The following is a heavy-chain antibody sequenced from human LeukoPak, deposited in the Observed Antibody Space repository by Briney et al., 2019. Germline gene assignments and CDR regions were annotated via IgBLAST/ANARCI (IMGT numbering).Heavy chain of an antibody. V-gene: IGHV4-61*02. J-gene: IGHJ4*02. D-gene: IGHD4-17*01. CDR1: GGSISSGSYY. Sequence: SETLSLTCTVSGGSISSGSYYWRWIRQPAGKGLEWIGRIYTSGSTDYNPSLKSRVTISVDTSKNQFSLTLSSVTAAAPAVYYCAREISGDYGAFDYWGQGPLVTVSS. CDR3: AREISGDYGAFDY. CDR2: IYTSGST.